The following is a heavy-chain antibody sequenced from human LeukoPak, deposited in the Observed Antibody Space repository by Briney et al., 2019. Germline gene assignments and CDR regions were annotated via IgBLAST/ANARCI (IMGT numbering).Heavy chain of an antibody. V-gene: IGHV1-46*01. Sequence: ASVKVSCKASGYAFTTYYIHWVRQAPGQGLEWLGIINPSGGTSNYAQTFQGRDAMTRDTSTSTVYIELSSLRSEDTAVYYCARGRSGYDVFDYWGQGTPVTVSS. CDR3: ARGRSGYDVFDY. CDR1: GYAFTTYY. CDR2: INPSGGTS. J-gene: IGHJ4*02. D-gene: IGHD3-3*01.